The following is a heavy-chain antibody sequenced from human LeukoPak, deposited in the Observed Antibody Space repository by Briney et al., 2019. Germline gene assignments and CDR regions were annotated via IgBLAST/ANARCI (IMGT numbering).Heavy chain of an antibody. CDR1: GFTFRSYG. V-gene: IGHV3-30*03. CDR2: ISYDGSDK. CDR3: ATLLLGVGGDY. Sequence: GGSLRLSCVASGFTFRSYGMHWVRQAPGKGLEWVAMISYDGSDKYYAESVKGRFTISRDNSKNTLYLQMNSLRDEDTAVYSCATLLLGVGGDYWGQGTLVTVSS. J-gene: IGHJ4*02. D-gene: IGHD2-15*01.